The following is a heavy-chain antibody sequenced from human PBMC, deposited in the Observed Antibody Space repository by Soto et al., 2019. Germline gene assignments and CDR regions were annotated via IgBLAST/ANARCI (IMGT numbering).Heavy chain of an antibody. D-gene: IGHD3-3*01. CDR2: IIPIFGTA. CDR1: GGTFSSYA. Sequence: QVQLVQSGAEVKKPGSSVKVSCKASGGTFSSYAIIWVRQAPGQGLEWMGGIIPIFGTANYAQKFQGRVTITADESTGTAYMELSSLRSEDTAVYYCARGFTIFGVVPSGYYYGMDVWGQGTTVTVSS. J-gene: IGHJ6*02. V-gene: IGHV1-69*01. CDR3: ARGFTIFGVVPSGYYYGMDV.